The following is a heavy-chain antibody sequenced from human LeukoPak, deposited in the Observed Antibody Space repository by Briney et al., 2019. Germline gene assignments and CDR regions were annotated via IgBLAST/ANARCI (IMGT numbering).Heavy chain of an antibody. J-gene: IGHJ4*02. CDR1: GFTFDDYA. CDR2: ISWNSGSI. D-gene: IGHD6-13*01. V-gene: IGHV3-9*01. CDR3: AKLGSSSWYGAFDY. Sequence: GRSLRLSCAASGFTFDDYAMHWVRQAPGKGLEWVSGISWNSGSIGYADSVKGRFTIPRDNAKNSLYLQMNSLRAEDTALYYCAKLGSSSWYGAFDYWGQRTLVTVSS.